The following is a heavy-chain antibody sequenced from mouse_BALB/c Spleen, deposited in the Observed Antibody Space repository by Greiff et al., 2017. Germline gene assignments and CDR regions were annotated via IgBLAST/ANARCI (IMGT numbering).Heavy chain of an antibody. CDR3: ARDSSGYVWFAY. CDR2: IYPGRGST. J-gene: IGHJ3*01. D-gene: IGHD3-2*01. Sequence: VQLQQPGAELVKPGTSVKLSCKASGYNFTSYWINWVKLRPGQGLEWIGDIYPGRGSTNYNEKFKSKATLTVDTSSSTAYMQLSSLASEDSALYYCARDSSGYVWFAYWGQGTLVTVSA. CDR1: GYNFTSYW. V-gene: IGHV1-55*01.